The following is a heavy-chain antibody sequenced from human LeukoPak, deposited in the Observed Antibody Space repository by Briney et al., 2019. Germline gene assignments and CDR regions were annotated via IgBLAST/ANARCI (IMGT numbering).Heavy chain of an antibody. D-gene: IGHD6-19*01. CDR3: ARDNSSGWRPAPEYFQH. J-gene: IGHJ1*01. CDR1: GFTFSSYA. V-gene: IGHV3-30*04. CDR2: ISYDGSNK. Sequence: GRSLRLSCAASGFTFSSYAMHWVRQAPGKGLEWVAVISYDGSNKYYVDSVKGRFTISRDNSKNTLYLQMNSLRAEDTAVYYCARDNSSGWRPAPEYFQHWGQGTLVTVSS.